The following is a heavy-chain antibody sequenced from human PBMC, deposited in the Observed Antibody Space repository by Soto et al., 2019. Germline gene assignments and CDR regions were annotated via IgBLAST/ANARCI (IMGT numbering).Heavy chain of an antibody. J-gene: IGHJ4*02. CDR2: IYYSGST. D-gene: IGHD3-22*01. CDR3: ARVRGGDYYDSSGYYFDY. Sequence: PSETLSLTFTVSGGSISSYYWSWIRQPPGKGLEWIGYIYYSGSTNYNPSLKSRVTMSVDTSKKQFSLKLSSVTAADTAVYYCARVRGGDYYDSSGYYFDYWGQGTLVTVSS. V-gene: IGHV4-59*01. CDR1: GGSISSYY.